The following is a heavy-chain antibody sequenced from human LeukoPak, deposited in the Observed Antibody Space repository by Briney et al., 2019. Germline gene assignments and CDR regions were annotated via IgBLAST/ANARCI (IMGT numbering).Heavy chain of an antibody. CDR2: INHSGST. V-gene: IGHV4-34*01. J-gene: IGHJ6*03. Sequence: PSQTLSPTCAVYGGSFSGYYWSWIRPPPGKGLEWIGEINHSGSTNYNPSLKSRVTISVDTSKNQFSLKLSSVPAADTAVYYCARENGSGSYYRPRYYYYYMDVWGKGTTVTVSS. CDR3: ARENGSGSYYRPRYYYYYMDV. CDR1: GGSFSGYY. D-gene: IGHD3-10*01.